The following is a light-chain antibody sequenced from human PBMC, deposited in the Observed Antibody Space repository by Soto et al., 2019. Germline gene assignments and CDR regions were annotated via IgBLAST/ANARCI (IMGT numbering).Light chain of an antibody. CDR2: DVS. CDR3: SSYTSSSTRV. V-gene: IGLV2-14*03. J-gene: IGLJ1*01. CDR1: RRAVGGYNY. Sequence: PAPVSGCPCQSITHFCPWTRRAVGGYNYVSWYQQHPGKAPKLMIYDVSNRPSGVSNRFSGSKSGNTASLTISGLQTEDEADYYCSSYTSSSTRVFGTGTKVTVL.